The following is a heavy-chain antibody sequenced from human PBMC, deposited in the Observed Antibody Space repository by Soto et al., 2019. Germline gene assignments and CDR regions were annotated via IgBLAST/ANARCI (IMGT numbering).Heavy chain of an antibody. Sequence: GGSLRLSCAASGFTFSSYAMHWVRQAPGKGLERVAVISYDGSNKYYADSVKGRFTISRDNSKNTLYLQMNSLRAEDTAVYYCARVPKAIVVVPAALDYWGLGTLVTVSS. D-gene: IGHD2-2*01. CDR1: GFTFSSYA. CDR3: ARVPKAIVVVPAALDY. V-gene: IGHV3-30-3*01. J-gene: IGHJ4*02. CDR2: ISYDGSNK.